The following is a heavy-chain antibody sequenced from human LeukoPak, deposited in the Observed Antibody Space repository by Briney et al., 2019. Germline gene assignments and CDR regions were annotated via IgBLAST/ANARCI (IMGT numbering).Heavy chain of an antibody. J-gene: IGHJ3*02. CDR2: IKQDGSEK. CDR3: ARDFGVVRGLTGDAFDI. D-gene: IGHD3-3*01. V-gene: IGHV3-7*01. Sequence: PGGSLRLSCAASGFTFSSYGMHWVRQAPGKGLEWVANIKQDGSEKYYVDSVKGRFTISRDNAKNSLYLQMNSLRAEDTAVYYCARDFGVVRGLTGDAFDIWGQGTMVTVSS. CDR1: GFTFSSYG.